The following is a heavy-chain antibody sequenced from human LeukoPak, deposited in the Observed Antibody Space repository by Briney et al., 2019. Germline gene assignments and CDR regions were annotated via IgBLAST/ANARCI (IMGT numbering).Heavy chain of an antibody. V-gene: IGHV3-20*01. CDR1: GFTFDDYG. CDR2: INWNGGST. CDR3: ARGPYGSGSNAFDI. Sequence: GGSLRLSCAASGFTFDDYGVGWVRQAPGKGLEWVSGINWNGGSTGYADSVKGRFTISRDNAKNSLYLQMNSLRAEDTALYHCARGPYGSGSNAFDIWGEGTMVTVSS. J-gene: IGHJ3*02. D-gene: IGHD3-10*01.